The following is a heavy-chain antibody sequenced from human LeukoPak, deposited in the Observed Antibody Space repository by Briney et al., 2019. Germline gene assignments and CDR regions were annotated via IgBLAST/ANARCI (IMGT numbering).Heavy chain of an antibody. J-gene: IGHJ3*01. D-gene: IGHD3-22*01. Sequence: PLETLSLTCTVSGGSLSGHYWSWIRQHPGKRLEWIGYVSYTGRTKYNPSLQSRVTISIDTSKSQFSLRLTSVTSADTAVYSCARLLDNDISGDPDTFDVWGQGTTVIVSS. CDR3: ARLLDNDISGDPDTFDV. V-gene: IGHV4-59*11. CDR2: VSYTGRT. CDR1: GGSLSGHY.